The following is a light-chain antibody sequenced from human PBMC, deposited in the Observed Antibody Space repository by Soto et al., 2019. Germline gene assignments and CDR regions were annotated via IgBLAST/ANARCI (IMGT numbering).Light chain of an antibody. CDR1: QTLSGGY. J-gene: IGKJ1*01. Sequence: EIVLTQSTGTLSLSPGERAILSCRASQTLSGGYLAWFQQKPGQAPRLLIYRASIRAAGVPDRFSGSGSGTDFSLTINRLQPEDFAVYYCLHYCPAPWTFGQGTKVELK. V-gene: IGKV3-20*01. CDR3: LHYCPAPWT. CDR2: RAS.